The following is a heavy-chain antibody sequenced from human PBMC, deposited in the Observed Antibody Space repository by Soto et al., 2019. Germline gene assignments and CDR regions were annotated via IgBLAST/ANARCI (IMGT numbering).Heavy chain of an antibody. J-gene: IGHJ4*02. CDR2: VYNSGST. Sequence: SETLSLTCTVSGGSISSNDWTWIRQPPGKGLEWIGYVYNSGSTNYNPSLKSRVTISEDTSKSQFSLKVNSMTAADTAVYYCARYRREAVAGYTLDNWGQGLLVTVSS. CDR3: ARYRREAVAGYTLDN. V-gene: IGHV4-59*01. D-gene: IGHD1-1*01. CDR1: GGSISSND.